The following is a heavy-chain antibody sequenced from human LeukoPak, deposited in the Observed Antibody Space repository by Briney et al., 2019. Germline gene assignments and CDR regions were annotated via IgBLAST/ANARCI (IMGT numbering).Heavy chain of an antibody. Sequence: GGPLRLSCAASGFTVSSNYMSWVRQAPGKGLEWVSVIYSGGSTYYADSVKGRFTISRDNSKNTLYLQMNSLRAEDTAVYYCARDSDSSGYSPFDIWGQGTMVTVSS. CDR2: IYSGGST. D-gene: IGHD3-22*01. J-gene: IGHJ3*02. V-gene: IGHV3-53*01. CDR3: ARDSDSSGYSPFDI. CDR1: GFTVSSNY.